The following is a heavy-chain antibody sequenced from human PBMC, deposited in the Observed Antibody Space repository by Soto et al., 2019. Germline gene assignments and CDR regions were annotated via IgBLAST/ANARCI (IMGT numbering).Heavy chain of an antibody. V-gene: IGHV4-39*01. CDR2: FYYIGST. CDR1: GGSMSSSNYY. CDR3: ARHLSHYYFYGMDV. J-gene: IGHJ6*02. Sequence: XTLSLTCTVSGGSMSSSNYYWAWIRQPPGKGLEWIGNFYYIGSTYYSLSLKSRVTISVDTSKNQFSLELNSVTAADTAVYYCARHLSHYYFYGMDVWGQGTTVTVSS.